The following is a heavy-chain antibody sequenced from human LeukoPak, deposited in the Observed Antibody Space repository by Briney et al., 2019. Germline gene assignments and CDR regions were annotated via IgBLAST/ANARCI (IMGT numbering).Heavy chain of an antibody. CDR1: GYTFTGYY. V-gene: IGHV1-2*02. Sequence: ASVKVSCKASGYTFTGYYMHWVRQAPGQGLEWMGWVNPNSGGTNYAQKFQGRVTMTRDTSISTAYMELSRLRSDDTAVYYCARDIADTAMVTDFGAFDIWGQGTMVTVSS. CDR3: ARDIADTAMVTDFGAFDI. CDR2: VNPNSGGT. J-gene: IGHJ3*02. D-gene: IGHD5-18*01.